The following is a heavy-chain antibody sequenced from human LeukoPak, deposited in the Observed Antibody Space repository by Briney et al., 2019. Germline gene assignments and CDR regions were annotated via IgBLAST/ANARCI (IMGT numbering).Heavy chain of an antibody. CDR2: VIPIFGTA. J-gene: IGHJ4*02. CDR1: GYTFTSYA. Sequence: GASVKVSCKASGYTFTSYAISWVRQAPGQGLEWMGGVIPIFGTANYAQKFQGRVTITADESTSTAYMELSSLRSEDTAVYYCARDWPPSGYYFDYWGQGTLVTVSS. D-gene: IGHD1-26*01. V-gene: IGHV1-69*13. CDR3: ARDWPPSGYYFDY.